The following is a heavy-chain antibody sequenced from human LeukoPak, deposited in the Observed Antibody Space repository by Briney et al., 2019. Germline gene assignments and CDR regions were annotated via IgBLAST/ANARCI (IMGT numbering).Heavy chain of an antibody. D-gene: IGHD3-10*01. CDR3: AKGTAYYYV. CDR1: GFTFRHYG. CDR2: ITGNGDST. Sequence: GGSLRLSCAASGFTFRHYGMSWVRQAPGKGLEWVTSITGNGDSTLYADSVKGRFTVSRDNSKNTLYLQMNSLRAEDTAVYYCAKGTAYYYVWGKGTTVTVSS. J-gene: IGHJ6*04. V-gene: IGHV3-23*01.